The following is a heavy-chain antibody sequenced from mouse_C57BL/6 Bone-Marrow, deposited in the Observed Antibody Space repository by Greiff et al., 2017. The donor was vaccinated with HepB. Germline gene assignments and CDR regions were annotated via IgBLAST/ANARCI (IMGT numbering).Heavy chain of an antibody. CDR2: IDPSDSYT. Sequence: QVQLQQPGAELVKPGASVKLSCKASGYTFTSYWMQWVKQRPGQGLEWIGEIDPSDSYTNYNQKFKGKATLTVYTSSSTAYMQLSSLTSEDSAVYYDASPTVVATPYWYFDVWGTGTTVTVSS. J-gene: IGHJ1*03. CDR1: GYTFTSYW. V-gene: IGHV1-50*01. CDR3: ASPTVVATPYWYFDV. D-gene: IGHD1-1*01.